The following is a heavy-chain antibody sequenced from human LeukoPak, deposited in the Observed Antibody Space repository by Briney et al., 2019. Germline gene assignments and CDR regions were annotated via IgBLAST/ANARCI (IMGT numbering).Heavy chain of an antibody. V-gene: IGHV3-23*01. Sequence: GGSLRLFCAASGFTFSSYAMSWVRQAPGKGLEWVSAISGSGGSTYYADSVKGRFTISRDNSKNTLYLQMNSLRAEDTAVYYCAKGIDIVVVPAAILDYWGQGTLVTVSS. CDR2: ISGSGGST. CDR3: AKGIDIVVVPAAILDY. CDR1: GFTFSSYA. D-gene: IGHD2-2*01. J-gene: IGHJ4*02.